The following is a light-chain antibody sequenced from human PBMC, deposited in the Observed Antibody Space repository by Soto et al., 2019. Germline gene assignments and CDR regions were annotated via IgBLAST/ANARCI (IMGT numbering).Light chain of an antibody. CDR2: GAS. Sequence: EIVLTQSPGTLSLSPGERATLSCRASQSVSSSYLAWYQQKPGQAPRLLIYGASSRATGIPARFSGSGSGTDFTLTISSLEAEDFAVYYCQQRSNWPLTFGGGTTVDIK. J-gene: IGKJ4*01. CDR1: QSVSSSY. V-gene: IGKV3D-20*02. CDR3: QQRSNWPLT.